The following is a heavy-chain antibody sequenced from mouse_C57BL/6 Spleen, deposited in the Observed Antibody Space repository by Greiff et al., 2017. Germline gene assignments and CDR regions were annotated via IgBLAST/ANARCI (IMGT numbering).Heavy chain of an antibody. J-gene: IGHJ2*01. V-gene: IGHV1-61*01. CDR3: ARDNPHFDY. CDR2: IYPSDSET. CDR1: GYTFTSYW. D-gene: IGHD1-3*01. Sequence: QVQLQQPGAELVRPGSSVKLSCKASGYTFTSYWMDWVKQRPGQGLEWIGNIYPSDSETHYNQKFKDKATLTVDKSSSTAYMQLSILTSEDSAVYYCARDNPHFDYWGQGTTLTVSS.